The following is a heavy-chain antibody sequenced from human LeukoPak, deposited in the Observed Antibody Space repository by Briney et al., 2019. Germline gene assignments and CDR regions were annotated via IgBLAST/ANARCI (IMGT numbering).Heavy chain of an antibody. D-gene: IGHD5/OR15-5a*01. V-gene: IGHV3-23*01. Sequence: AGGSLRLSCAASGFTFSSYAMSWVRQAPGKGLEWVSAISGSGGSTYYAGSVKGRFTISGDNSKNTPYLQMNSLRAEDTAVCYCAKDSVGSFDPWGQGTLVTVSS. CDR2: ISGSGGST. J-gene: IGHJ5*02. CDR1: GFTFSSYA. CDR3: AKDSVGSFDP.